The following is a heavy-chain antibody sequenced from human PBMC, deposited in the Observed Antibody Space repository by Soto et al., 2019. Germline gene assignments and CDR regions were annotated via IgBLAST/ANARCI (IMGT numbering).Heavy chain of an antibody. J-gene: IGHJ4*02. CDR3: ASDGGVYDYSPFGY. V-gene: IGHV1-69*12. D-gene: IGHD4-4*01. CDR2: IIPIFGTA. CDR1: GGTFSSYA. Sequence: QVQLVQSGAEVKKPGSSVKVSCKASGGTFSSYAISWVRQAPGQGLEWMGGIIPIFGTANYAKKFQGRVTITADESTSTAYMELSSLRAEDTAVYYWASDGGVYDYSPFGYWGQGTLVTVSS.